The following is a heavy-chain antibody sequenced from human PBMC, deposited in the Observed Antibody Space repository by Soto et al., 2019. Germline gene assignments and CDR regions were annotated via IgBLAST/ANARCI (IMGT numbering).Heavy chain of an antibody. J-gene: IGHJ6*02. CDR2: IWYDGSNK. CDR1: GFSFSSYG. V-gene: IGHV3-33*01. CDR3: ARAGGSTDYYYGMDV. Sequence: SGGSLRLSCVGSGFSFSSYGMHWVRQAPGKGLEWVALIWYDGSNKYYADSVKGRFTISRHNSKNTLYLQMSSLRADDTAVYYCARAGGSTDYYYGMDVWGQGTTVTVSS.